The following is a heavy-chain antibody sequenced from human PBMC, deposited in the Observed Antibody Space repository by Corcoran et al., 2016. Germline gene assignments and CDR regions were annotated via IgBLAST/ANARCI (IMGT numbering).Heavy chain of an antibody. D-gene: IGHD3-3*01. V-gene: IGHV3-20*04. J-gene: IGHJ4*02. CDR2: INWNGGSK. Sequence: EVQLVESGGGVVRPGGSLRLSCAASGFTFVDYGMSWVRQAPVKGLEWVSGINWNGGSKGYADSVMGRLTISRDNAKNSLYLQMNSLRAEDTALYYWARTDTIFGVVTAGGFDYWGQGTLVTVSS. CDR3: ARTDTIFGVVTAGGFDY. CDR1: GFTFVDYG.